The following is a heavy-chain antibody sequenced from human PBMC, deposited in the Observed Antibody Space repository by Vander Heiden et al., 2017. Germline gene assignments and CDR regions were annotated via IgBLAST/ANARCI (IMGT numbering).Heavy chain of an antibody. D-gene: IGHD3-16*02. CDR2: ISSSSSYI. CDR1: GFTFSSYS. V-gene: IGHV3-21*01. CDR3: ARAISPLYYYGMDV. Sequence: SGFTFSSYSMNWVRQAPGKGLEWVSSISSSSSYIYYADSVKGRFTISRDNAKNSLYLQMNSLRAEDTAVYYCARAISPLYYYGMDVWGQGTTVTVSS. J-gene: IGHJ6*02.